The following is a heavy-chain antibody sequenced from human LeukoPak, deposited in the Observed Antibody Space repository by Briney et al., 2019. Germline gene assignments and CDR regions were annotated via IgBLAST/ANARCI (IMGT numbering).Heavy chain of an antibody. J-gene: IGHJ6*03. D-gene: IGHD2-8*02. CDR2: IYTSGST. CDR1: GGSLSSGSYY. Sequence: SETLSLTCIVSGGSLSSGSYYWNWLRQPAGKGLEGIGRIYTSGSTNYNPSLKSRVTISVDTSKNQFSLKLSSVTAADTAVYYCARDLSESAYWYTCYMDVWGKGTTVIVSS. CDR3: ARDLSESAYWYTCYMDV. V-gene: IGHV4-61*02.